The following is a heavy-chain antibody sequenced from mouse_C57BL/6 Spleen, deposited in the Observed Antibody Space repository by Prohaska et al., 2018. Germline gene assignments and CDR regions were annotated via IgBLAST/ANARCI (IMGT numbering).Heavy chain of an antibody. J-gene: IGHJ1*03. CDR2: INSDGSAI. CDR3: MRYGNHWYFDV. Sequence: EVQLLETGGGLVQSGGSRGLSCEGSGFTFSGFWMSWVRQTPGKTLEWIGDINSDGSAINYAPSIKDRFTIFRDNDKSTLYLQMSNVRSEDTATYFCMRYGNHWYFDVWGTGTTVTVSS. D-gene: IGHD2-1*01. CDR1: GFTFSGFW. V-gene: IGHV11-2*01.